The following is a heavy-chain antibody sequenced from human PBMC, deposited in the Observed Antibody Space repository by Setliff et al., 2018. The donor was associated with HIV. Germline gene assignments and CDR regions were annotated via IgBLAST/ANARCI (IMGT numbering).Heavy chain of an antibody. CDR2: ISDSSTYI. CDR1: GFTFSSYT. V-gene: IGHV3-21*01. J-gene: IGHJ4*02. D-gene: IGHD4-17*01. CDR3: TKPTTVVTSYYFDS. Sequence: GGSLRLSCAASGFTFSSYTMNWVRQAPGKGLEWVSSISDSSTYIYYADSLKGRFTISRDNSKNMLYLQMNSLRTEDTAVYYCTKPTTVVTSYYFDSWGQGTQVTVSS.